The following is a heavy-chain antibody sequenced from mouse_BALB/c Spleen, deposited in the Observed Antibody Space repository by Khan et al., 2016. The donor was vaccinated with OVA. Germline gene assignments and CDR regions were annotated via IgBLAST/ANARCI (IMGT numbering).Heavy chain of an antibody. CDR1: GFSLTNYG. D-gene: IGHD2-10*01. Sequence: QVQLKESGPGLVAPSQSLSITCTISGFSLTNYGVHWVRKPPGKGLEWLVVIWSDGSTTYNSPLNSRLSISKDNSKSQVFLKMNSLQADDTAMYYCARQPYYHYCIMDYWGQGTSVTVSS. CDR3: ARQPYYHYCIMDY. V-gene: IGHV2-6-1*01. CDR2: IWSDGST. J-gene: IGHJ4*01.